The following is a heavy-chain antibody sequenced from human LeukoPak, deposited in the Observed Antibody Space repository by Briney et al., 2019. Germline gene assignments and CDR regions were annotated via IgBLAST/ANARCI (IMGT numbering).Heavy chain of an antibody. CDR3: ARFYIAARNYFDY. D-gene: IGHD6-6*01. CDR2: ISSSSSTI. J-gene: IGHJ4*02. Sequence: PGGSLRLSCAASGFTFSSYSMNWVRQAPGKGLEWVSYISSSSSTIYYADSVKGRFTISRDNAKNSLYLQMNSLRAEDTAVYYCARFYIAARNYFDYWGQGTLVTVSS. CDR1: GFTFSSYS. V-gene: IGHV3-48*04.